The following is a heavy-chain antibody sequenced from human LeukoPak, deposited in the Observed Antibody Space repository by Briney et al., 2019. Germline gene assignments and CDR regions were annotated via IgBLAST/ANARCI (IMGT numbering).Heavy chain of an antibody. Sequence: GRSLRLSCAASGFTFSSYAMHWVRQAPGKGLEWVAVISYDGSNKYYADSVKGRFTISRDNSKNTLYLQMNSLRAEDTAVYYCARDGTIVVVPAAMPAYYFDYWGQGTLVTVSS. D-gene: IGHD2-2*01. CDR3: ARDGTIVVVPAAMPAYYFDY. J-gene: IGHJ4*02. V-gene: IGHV3-30*04. CDR2: ISYDGSNK. CDR1: GFTFSSYA.